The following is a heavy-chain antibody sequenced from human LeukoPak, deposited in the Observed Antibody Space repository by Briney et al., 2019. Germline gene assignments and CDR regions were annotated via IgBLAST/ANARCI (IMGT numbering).Heavy chain of an antibody. CDR1: GGSISSYY. Sequence: SETLSLTCTVSGGSISSYYWSWIRQPPGKGLEWIGYIYYSGSTNYNPSLKGRVTISVDTSKNQFSLKLSSVTAADTAVYYCARDRITGTTTALDIWGQGTMVTVSS. J-gene: IGHJ3*02. D-gene: IGHD1-7*01. CDR2: IYYSGST. V-gene: IGHV4-59*01. CDR3: ARDRITGTTTALDI.